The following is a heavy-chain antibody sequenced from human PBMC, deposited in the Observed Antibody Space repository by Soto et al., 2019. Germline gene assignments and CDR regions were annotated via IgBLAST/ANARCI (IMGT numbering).Heavy chain of an antibody. J-gene: IGHJ5*02. CDR1: GYTFTTYP. Sequence: VHLAQSGAEVKKPGASVKVSCKASGYTFTTYPLPWVRQAPGQRLEWMGWINPGSRNTQYSQKCQGRVTIAMNTSATTAHTAARSLRFEESAVYYCARGAGRTKRFDLWGQGTLVNVSS. D-gene: IGHD1-26*01. CDR2: INPGSRNT. V-gene: IGHV1-3*01. CDR3: ARGAGRTKRFDL.